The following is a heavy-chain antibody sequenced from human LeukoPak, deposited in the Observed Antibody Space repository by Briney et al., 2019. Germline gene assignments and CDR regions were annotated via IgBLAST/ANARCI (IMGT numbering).Heavy chain of an antibody. D-gene: IGHD3-22*01. Sequence: GGSLRLSCAASGFTFSNYWMHWVRQAPGKGLVWVSRINSDGSRTTYADSVKGRFTISRDNSKNTLYLQMNSLRAEDTAVYYCAREARPAIRHYYDSSGYYYALAAFDIWGQGTMVTVSS. CDR2: INSDGSRT. CDR1: GFTFSNYW. J-gene: IGHJ3*02. V-gene: IGHV3-74*01. CDR3: AREARPAIRHYYDSSGYYYALAAFDI.